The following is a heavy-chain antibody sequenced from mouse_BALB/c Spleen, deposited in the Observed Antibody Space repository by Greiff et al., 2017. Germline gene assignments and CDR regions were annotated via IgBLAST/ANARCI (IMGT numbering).Heavy chain of an antibody. CDR3: AREEDGNFDY. CDR1: GFSFTSYG. CDR2: IWAGGST. J-gene: IGHJ2*01. D-gene: IGHD2-1*01. V-gene: IGHV2-9*02. Sequence: VKLMESGPGLVAPSQSLSITCTVSGFSFTSYGVHWVRQPPGKGLEWLGVIWAGGSTNYDSALMSRLSISKDNSKSQVFLKMNSLQTDDTAMYYCAREEDGNFDYWGQGTTLTVSS.